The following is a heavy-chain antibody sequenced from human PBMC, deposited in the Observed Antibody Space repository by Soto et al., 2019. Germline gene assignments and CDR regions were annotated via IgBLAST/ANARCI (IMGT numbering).Heavy chain of an antibody. CDR1: GFTFSSYS. J-gene: IGHJ6*02. Sequence: GGSLRLSCAASGFTFSSYSMNWVRQAPGKGLEWVSSISSSSSYIYYADSVKGRFTISRDNAKNSLYLQMNSLRAEDTAVYYCARGAGTSKKNYYYYYGMDVWGQGTTVTVSS. CDR3: ARGAGTSKKNYYYYYGMDV. D-gene: IGHD6-19*01. CDR2: ISSSSSYI. V-gene: IGHV3-21*01.